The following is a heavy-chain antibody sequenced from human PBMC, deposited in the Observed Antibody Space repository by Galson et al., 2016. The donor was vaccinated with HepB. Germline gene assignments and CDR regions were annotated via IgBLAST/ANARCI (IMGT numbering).Heavy chain of an antibody. J-gene: IGHJ4*02. Sequence: SLRLSCAASGFTFDDYGMDWVRQAPGKGLEWVAGISWNSVGVGYADSVKGRFTISRDNAKNSLYLQMNSLRAEDTAVYYCASHGGSPSGLLGATEGLDYWGLGTLVTVSS. CDR2: ISWNSVGV. V-gene: IGHV3-9*01. CDR1: GFTFDDYG. D-gene: IGHD3-16*01. CDR3: ASHGGSPSGLLGATEGLDY.